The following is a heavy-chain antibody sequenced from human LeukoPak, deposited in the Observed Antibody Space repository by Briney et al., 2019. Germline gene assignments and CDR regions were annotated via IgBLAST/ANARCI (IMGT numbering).Heavy chain of an antibody. Sequence: PSETLSLTCTVSGGSFSGYYWSWIRQPPGKGLEWIGEINHSGSTNYNPSLKSRVTISVDTSKNQFSLKLSSVTAADTAVYYCARGLDDYYYYYGMDVWGQGTTVTVSS. J-gene: IGHJ6*02. V-gene: IGHV4-34*01. CDR3: ARGLDDYYYYYGMDV. CDR1: GGSFSGYY. CDR2: INHSGST.